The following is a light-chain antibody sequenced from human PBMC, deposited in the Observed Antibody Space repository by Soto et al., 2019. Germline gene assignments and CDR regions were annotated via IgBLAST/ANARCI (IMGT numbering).Light chain of an antibody. CDR1: QAINMY. Sequence: DIQVAQSPSSLSASVGDRFSVTCRTSQAINMYLNWYQQTPGRAPKLLIYAASILHSGVPPRFSGSGVGTYFTLTINGLQPEDFTAYYCQQTYDTPITFGQGTRLEI. V-gene: IGKV1-39*01. J-gene: IGKJ5*01. CDR2: AAS. CDR3: QQTYDTPIT.